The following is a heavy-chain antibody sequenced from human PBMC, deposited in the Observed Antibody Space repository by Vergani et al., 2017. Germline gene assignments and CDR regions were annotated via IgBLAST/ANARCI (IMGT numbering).Heavy chain of an antibody. Sequence: VQLVESGGGVVQPGGSLRLSCAASGFTFSSYGMHWVRQAPGKGLEWVSSISSSSSYIYYADSVKGRFTISRDNAKNSLYLQMNSLRAEDTAVYYCARGEGYCSGGSCYLNHWGQGTLVTVSS. CDR3: ARGEGYCSGGSCYLNH. V-gene: IGHV3-21*01. D-gene: IGHD2-15*01. CDR2: ISSSSSYI. CDR1: GFTFSSYG. J-gene: IGHJ4*02.